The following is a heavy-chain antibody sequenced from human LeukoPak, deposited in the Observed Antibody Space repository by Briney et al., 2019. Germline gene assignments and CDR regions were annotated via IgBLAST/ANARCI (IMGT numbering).Heavy chain of an antibody. CDR3: ARAPIVVVPAAMVNYYYYGMDV. CDR2: INPNSGGT. CDR1: GYTFTGYY. J-gene: IGHJ6*02. V-gene: IGHV1-2*04. Sequence: ASVKVSCKASGYTFTGYYMHWVRQAPGQGLEWMGWINPNSGGTNYAQKFQGWVTMIRDTSISTAYMELSRLRSDDTAVYYCARAPIVVVPAAMVNYYYYGMDVWGQGTTVTVSS. D-gene: IGHD2-2*01.